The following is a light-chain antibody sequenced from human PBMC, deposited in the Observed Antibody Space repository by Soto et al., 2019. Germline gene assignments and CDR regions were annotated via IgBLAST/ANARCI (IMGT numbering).Light chain of an antibody. CDR1: SSDIGVYNY. V-gene: IGLV2-14*01. CDR3: SSFTSSGTRV. J-gene: IGLJ1*01. CDR2: DVH. Sequence: QSALTQPASVSGSPGQSISISCTGTSSDIGVYNYVSWFQQHPDKAPKLMIYDVHGRPSGVSNRFSGSKSGNTASLNISGIQAEDEADYYCSSFTSSGTRVFGTGTKLTVL.